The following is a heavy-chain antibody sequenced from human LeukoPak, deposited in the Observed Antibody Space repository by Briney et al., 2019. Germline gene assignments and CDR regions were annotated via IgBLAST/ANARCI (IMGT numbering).Heavy chain of an antibody. J-gene: IGHJ4*01. CDR3: AREGFYLFDF. CDR2: IKQDGSEK. Sequence: PGGSLRLSCAASGFTFTNNFMSWVRQVPGKGLEWVANIKQDGSEKTYADSVRGRFTIFRDNAKDSVYLQMNSLRAEDSAIYYCAREGFYLFDFWGQGTLVTVSS. V-gene: IGHV3-7*01. CDR1: GFTFTNNF. D-gene: IGHD2/OR15-2a*01.